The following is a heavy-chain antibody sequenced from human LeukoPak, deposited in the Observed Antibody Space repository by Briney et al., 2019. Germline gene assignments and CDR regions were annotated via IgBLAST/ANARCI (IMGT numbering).Heavy chain of an antibody. CDR1: GYTFTSYA. D-gene: IGHD6-13*01. CDR2: INAGNGNT. Sequence: ASVKVSCKASGYTFTSYAMHWVRQAPGQRLEWMGWINAGNGNTKYSQEFQGRVTITRDTSASTAYMELSSLRSEDTAVYYCAREEILTAAGGWFDPWGQGTLVTVSS. CDR3: AREEILTAAGGWFDP. V-gene: IGHV1-3*03. J-gene: IGHJ5*02.